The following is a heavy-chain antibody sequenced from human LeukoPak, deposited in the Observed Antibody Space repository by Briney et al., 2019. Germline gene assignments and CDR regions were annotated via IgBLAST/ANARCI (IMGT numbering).Heavy chain of an antibody. CDR1: GFTFSSYS. CDR2: ISSSSSYI. Sequence: PGGSLRLSCAASGFTFSSYSMNWVRQAPGKGLEWVSSISSSSSYIYYADSVKGRFTISRDNAKSSLYLQMNSLRAEDTAVYYCARGSSKPYNWFDPWGQGTLVTVSS. J-gene: IGHJ5*02. V-gene: IGHV3-21*01. CDR3: ARGSSKPYNWFDP. D-gene: IGHD6-13*01.